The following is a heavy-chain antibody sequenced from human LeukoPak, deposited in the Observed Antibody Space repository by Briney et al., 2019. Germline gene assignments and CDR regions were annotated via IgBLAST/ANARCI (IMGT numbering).Heavy chain of an antibody. CDR3: ARDHSYGQPSNPGY. V-gene: IGHV1-69*06. CDR1: GGTFSSYA. Sequence: GASVKVSCKASGGTFSSYAISWVRQAPGQGLEWMGGIIPIFGTANYAQKFQGRVTITADKSTSTAYMELSSLRSEDTAVYYCARDHSYGQPSNPGYWGQGTPVTVSS. J-gene: IGHJ4*02. D-gene: IGHD5-18*01. CDR2: IIPIFGTA.